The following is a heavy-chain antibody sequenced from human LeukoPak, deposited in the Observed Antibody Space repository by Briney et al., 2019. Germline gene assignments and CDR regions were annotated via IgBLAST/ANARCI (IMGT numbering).Heavy chain of an antibody. CDR2: INRDGTTT. CDR3: ARGLNGDYY. D-gene: IGHD2-21*02. J-gene: IGHJ4*02. CDR1: GFTLSSYA. V-gene: IGHV3-74*01. Sequence: GGSLRLSCAASGFTLSSYAMSWVRQAPGKGLVWVSRINRDGTTTAYADSVKGRFTISRDNAKNTLYLQMNSLRAEDTAVYYCARGLNGDYYWGQGTLVTVSS.